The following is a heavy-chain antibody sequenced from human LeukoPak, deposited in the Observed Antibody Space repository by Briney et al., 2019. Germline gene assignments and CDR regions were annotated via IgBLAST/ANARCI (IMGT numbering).Heavy chain of an antibody. V-gene: IGHV3-7*03. D-gene: IGHD4-17*01. CDR1: GFTFSSYW. CDR2: IKQDGSEK. CDR3: ARGQTTMTN. Sequence: GGSLRLSCAASGFTFSSYWMSWVRQAPGEGLEWVANIKQDGSEKYYVDSVKGRFAISRDNAKNSLYLQMNSLRAEDTAVYCCARGQTTMTNWGQGTLVTVSS. J-gene: IGHJ4*02.